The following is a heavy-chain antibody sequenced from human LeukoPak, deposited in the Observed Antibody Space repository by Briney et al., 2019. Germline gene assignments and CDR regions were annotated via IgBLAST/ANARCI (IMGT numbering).Heavy chain of an antibody. J-gene: IGHJ4*02. Sequence: SETLSLTCTVSGGSISSYYWSWIRQPPGKGLEWIGYIYYSGSTNCNPSLKSRVTISVDTSKNQFSLRLNSVTAADTALYYCARVRYNWNRDFDYWGQGTLVTVSS. V-gene: IGHV4-59*08. D-gene: IGHD1-20*01. CDR1: GGSISSYY. CDR3: ARVRYNWNRDFDY. CDR2: IYYSGST.